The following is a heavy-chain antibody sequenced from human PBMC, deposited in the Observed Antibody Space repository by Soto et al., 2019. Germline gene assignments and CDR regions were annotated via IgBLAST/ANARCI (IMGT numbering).Heavy chain of an antibody. D-gene: IGHD3-16*01. CDR1: GGTFSTYA. J-gene: IGHJ4*02. V-gene: IGHV1-69*01. CDR2: VLPVFGTP. Sequence: QVQLVQSGAEVKKPGSSVKVSCKASGGTFSTYAFIWVRQAPGQGLEWMGGVLPVFGTPNYAQNFQGRVTIATDESTSTAYMELSSLRSEDTAIYYCPRASMIGEFISYFFDYWGQGTLVTVSS. CDR3: PRASMIGEFISYFFDY.